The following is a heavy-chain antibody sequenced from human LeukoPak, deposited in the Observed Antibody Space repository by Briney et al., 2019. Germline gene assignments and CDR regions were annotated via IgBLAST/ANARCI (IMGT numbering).Heavy chain of an antibody. CDR1: GYTFTSYD. Sequence: ASVKVSCKASGYTFTSYDINWVRQATGQGLGWMGWMNPNSGNTGYAQKFQGRVTMTRNTSISTAYMELSSLRSEDTAVYYCAIPIAAAAVFDYWGQGTLVTVSS. D-gene: IGHD6-13*01. J-gene: IGHJ4*02. CDR2: MNPNSGNT. V-gene: IGHV1-8*01. CDR3: AIPIAAAAVFDY.